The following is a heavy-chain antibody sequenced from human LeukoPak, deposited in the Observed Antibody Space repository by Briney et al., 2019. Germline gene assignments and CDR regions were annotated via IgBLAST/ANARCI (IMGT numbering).Heavy chain of an antibody. V-gene: IGHV3-21*01. CDR2: ITSGGDYI. Sequence: GGSLRLSCAASGFTFNTFNMNWVRQAPGKGLEWVSSITSGGDYIYYADSVKGRFTTSRDNAKNSLSLQLSSLRVEDTAVYYCARGHYDVLAASYKWTPDYWGQGTMVTVSS. CDR1: GFTFNTFN. CDR3: ARGHYDVLAASYKWTPDY. D-gene: IGHD3-9*01. J-gene: IGHJ3*01.